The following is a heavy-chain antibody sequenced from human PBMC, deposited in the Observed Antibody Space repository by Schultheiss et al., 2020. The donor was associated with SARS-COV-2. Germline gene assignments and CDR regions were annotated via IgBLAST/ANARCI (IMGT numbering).Heavy chain of an antibody. CDR2: IYYSGST. Sequence: SQTLSLTCAVSGGSISSGGYYWSWIRQHPGKGLEWIGYIYYSGSTYYNPSLKSRVTISVDTSKNQFSLKLSSVTAADTAVYYCAREYCSSTSCYYNWFDPWGQGTLVTVSS. V-gene: IGHV4-31*02. D-gene: IGHD2-2*01. CDR1: GGSISSGGYY. J-gene: IGHJ5*02. CDR3: AREYCSSTSCYYNWFDP.